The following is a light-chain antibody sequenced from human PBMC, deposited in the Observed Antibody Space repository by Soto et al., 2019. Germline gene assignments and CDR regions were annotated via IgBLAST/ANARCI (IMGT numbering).Light chain of an antibody. Sequence: QAALTQPASASGTPGQRITISYSGSSSNIGSNYVYWYQQLPGTAPKLLIYRNNQRPSGVPDRFSGSKSGTSASLAISGLRSEDEADYYCAAWDDSLGGFYVFGTGTKVTVL. J-gene: IGLJ1*01. CDR3: AAWDDSLGGFYV. CDR2: RNN. V-gene: IGLV1-47*01. CDR1: SSNIGSNY.